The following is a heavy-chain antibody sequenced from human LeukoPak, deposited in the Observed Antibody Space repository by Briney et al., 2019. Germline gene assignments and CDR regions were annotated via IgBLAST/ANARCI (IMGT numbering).Heavy chain of an antibody. CDR2: SYYSGST. J-gene: IGHJ5*02. V-gene: IGHV4-39*07. Sequence: AETLSLTCTVSGGSISSSSYYWGWIRQPPGMGLESFGNSYYSGSTYYNPSLKRRVTISVDTSKNQFSLKVSSVRAADTAVYYCARAYSSSWYWNWFDPWGQGTLVTVSS. CDR3: ARAYSSSWYWNWFDP. CDR1: GGSISSSSYY. D-gene: IGHD6-13*01.